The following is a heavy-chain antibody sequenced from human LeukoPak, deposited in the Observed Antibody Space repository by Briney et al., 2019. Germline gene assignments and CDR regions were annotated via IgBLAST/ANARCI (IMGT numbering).Heavy chain of an antibody. CDR2: IYYSGST. D-gene: IGHD5-18*01. CDR3: ARYVDTAMADY. CDR1: GGSISSYY. J-gene: IGHJ4*02. Sequence: PSETLSLTCTVPGGSISSYYWSWILQPPGKGLEWIGYIYYSGSTNYNPSLKSRVTISVDTSKNQFSLKLSSVTAADSAVYYCARYVDTAMADYWGQGTLVTVSS. V-gene: IGHV4-59*01.